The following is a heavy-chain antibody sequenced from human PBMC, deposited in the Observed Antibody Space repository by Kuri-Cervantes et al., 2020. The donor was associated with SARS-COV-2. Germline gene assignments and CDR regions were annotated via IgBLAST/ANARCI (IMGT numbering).Heavy chain of an antibody. D-gene: IGHD1-26*01. CDR3: AHRRQGAIWSDAFDI. J-gene: IGHJ3*02. CDR2: IYWDDDK. CDR1: GFSLSSSGVG. V-gene: IGHV2-5*02. Sequence: SGPTLVKPTQTLTLTCTFSGFSLSSSGVGVGWIRQPPGKALEWLALIYWDDDKRYSPSLKSRLTITKDTSKNQVVLTMTNMDPVDTATYYCAHRRQGAIWSDAFDIWGQGTMVTVSS.